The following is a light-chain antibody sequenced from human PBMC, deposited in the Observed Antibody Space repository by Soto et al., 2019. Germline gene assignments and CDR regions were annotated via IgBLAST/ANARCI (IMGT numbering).Light chain of an antibody. V-gene: IGLV2-14*01. CDR3: SSYTSSSTEV. J-gene: IGLJ1*01. CDR2: DVS. Sequence: QCARTQPASGSGAPGQSSTISCTGTSSDVGGYNYVSWYQQHPGKAPKLMIYDVSNRPSGVSNRFSGSKSGNTASLTISGLQAEDEADYYCSSYTSSSTEVFGTGTKVTVL. CDR1: SSDVGGYNY.